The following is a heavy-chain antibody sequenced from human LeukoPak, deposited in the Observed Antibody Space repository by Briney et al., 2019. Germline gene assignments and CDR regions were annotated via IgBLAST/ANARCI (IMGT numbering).Heavy chain of an antibody. CDR2: ISAYNGNT. Sequence: GASVKVSCKASGYTFTSYGIRWVRQAPGQGLAWMGWISAYNGNTNYAQKLQGRVTMTTDTSTSTAYMELRSLRSDDTAVYYCARDSPYRGEQWLVDGMDVWGQGTTVTVSS. CDR1: GYTFTSYG. J-gene: IGHJ6*02. V-gene: IGHV1-18*01. CDR3: ARDSPYRGEQWLVDGMDV. D-gene: IGHD6-19*01.